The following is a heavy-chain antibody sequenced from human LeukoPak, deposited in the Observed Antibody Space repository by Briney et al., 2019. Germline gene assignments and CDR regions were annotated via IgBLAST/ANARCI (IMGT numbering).Heavy chain of an antibody. V-gene: IGHV3-30-3*01. J-gene: IGHJ4*02. CDR3: ARDGPTYYCDSSGFS. CDR2: ISYDGSNK. CDR1: GFTFSSYA. D-gene: IGHD3-22*01. Sequence: GRSLRLSCAASGFTFSSYAMHWVRQAPGKGLEWVAVISYDGSNKYYADSVKGRFTISRDNSKNTLYLQMNSLRAEDTAVYYCARDGPTYYCDSSGFSWGQGTLVTVSS.